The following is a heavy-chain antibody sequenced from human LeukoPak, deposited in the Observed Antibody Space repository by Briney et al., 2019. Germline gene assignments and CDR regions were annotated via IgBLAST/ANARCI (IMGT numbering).Heavy chain of an antibody. J-gene: IGHJ6*02. Sequence: SVKVSCKTSGGTFSSSAITWVRQAPGQGLEWMGRIIPVLNITTYAQKFQGRVTVTADTSTSTVYVELSSLRSEETAVYYCAKDQGLTAPPPYGLDVWGQGTTVIVTS. CDR1: GGTFSSSA. CDR3: AKDQGLTAPPPYGLDV. D-gene: IGHD5-18*01. CDR2: IIPVLNIT. V-gene: IGHV1-69*04.